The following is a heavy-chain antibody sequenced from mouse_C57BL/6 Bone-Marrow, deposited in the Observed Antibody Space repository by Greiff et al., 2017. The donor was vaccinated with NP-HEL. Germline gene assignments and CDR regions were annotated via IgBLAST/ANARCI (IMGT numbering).Heavy chain of an antibody. Sequence: QVQLQQPGAELVKPGASVKLSCKASGYTFTSYWMQWVKQRPGQGLEWIGEIDPSDSYTNYNQKFKGKATLTVDTSSSTASMQLSILTSAASAVSFCSGLVYYGSSTDVWGTGTTVTVSS. J-gene: IGHJ1*03. D-gene: IGHD1-1*01. CDR3: SGLVYYGSSTDV. V-gene: IGHV1-50*01. CDR2: IDPSDSYT. CDR1: GYTFTSYW.